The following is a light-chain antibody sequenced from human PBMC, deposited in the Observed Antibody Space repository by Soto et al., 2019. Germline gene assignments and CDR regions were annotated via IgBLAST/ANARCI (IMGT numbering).Light chain of an antibody. V-gene: IGLV2-14*01. CDR2: EVS. CDR1: SSDVGGYNY. Sequence: QSVLTQPASVSGSPGQSITISCTGTSSDVGGYNYVSWYQQHPGKAPKLMIYEVSNRPSGVSNRFSGSKSGNTASLTISGLLAEDEADYYCSSYTSSSSLYVCGTGTKLTVL. J-gene: IGLJ1*01. CDR3: SSYTSSSSLYV.